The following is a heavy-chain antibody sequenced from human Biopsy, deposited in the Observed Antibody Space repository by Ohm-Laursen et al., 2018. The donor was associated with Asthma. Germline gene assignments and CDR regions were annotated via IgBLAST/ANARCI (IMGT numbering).Heavy chain of an antibody. CDR2: FYHSGPT. V-gene: IGHV4-4*02. J-gene: IGHJ6*02. D-gene: IGHD6-19*01. CDR3: AKIYDRLVLYGMDV. Sequence: SVTLSLTCTVSGGSIISSSWWSWVRQTPGKGLEWIGEFYHSGPTNYNPSLKSRVTISVDKSKNQFSLKLNSVTAADTAVYYCAKIYDRLVLYGMDVWGQGTTVTVSS. CDR1: GGSIISSSW.